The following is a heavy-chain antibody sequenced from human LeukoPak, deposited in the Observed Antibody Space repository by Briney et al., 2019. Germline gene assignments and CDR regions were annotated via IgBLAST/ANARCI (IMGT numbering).Heavy chain of an antibody. CDR3: ARHIGYDFDY. V-gene: IGHV3-23*01. Sequence: GGSLRLSCAASAFTFSSYAMSWVRQAPGKGLEWVSAISGTGGNTYYADSVKGRFTISRDNSKNTLYLQMNILRAEDTAVYYCARHIGYDFDYWGQGTLATVSS. CDR1: AFTFSSYA. J-gene: IGHJ4*02. D-gene: IGHD5-12*01. CDR2: ISGTGGNT.